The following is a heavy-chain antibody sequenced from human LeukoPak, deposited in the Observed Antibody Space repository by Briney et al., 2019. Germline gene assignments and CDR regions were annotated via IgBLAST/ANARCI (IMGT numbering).Heavy chain of an antibody. D-gene: IGHD6-13*01. Sequence: GGSLRLSCAASGFTFSSYSMNWVRQAPGKGLEWVSSISSSSSYIYYADSVKGRFTISRDNAKSSLYLQMNSLRAEDTAVYYCASWVAAAGNAGYWGQGTLVTVSS. CDR2: ISSSSSYI. CDR1: GFTFSSYS. V-gene: IGHV3-21*01. J-gene: IGHJ4*02. CDR3: ASWVAAAGNAGY.